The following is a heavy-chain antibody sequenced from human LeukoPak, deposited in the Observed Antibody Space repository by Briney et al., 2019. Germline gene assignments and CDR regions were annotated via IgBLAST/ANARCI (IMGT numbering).Heavy chain of an antibody. Sequence: SETLSLTCAVYGGSFSGYYWSWIRQPPGKGLEWIGEINHSGSTNYNPSLKSRVTISVDTSKNQFSLKLSSVTAADTAVYYCASDIFSMNVFDAGGQGTMVTVFS. D-gene: IGHD3-3*02. CDR1: GGSFSGYY. J-gene: IGHJ3*01. V-gene: IGHV4-34*01. CDR2: INHSGST. CDR3: ASDIFSMNVFDA.